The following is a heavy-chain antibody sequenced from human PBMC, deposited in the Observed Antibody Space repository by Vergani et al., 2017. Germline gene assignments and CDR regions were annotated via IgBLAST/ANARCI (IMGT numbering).Heavy chain of an antibody. CDR3: ANSYCSCLSCYAFYGMEV. V-gene: IGHV3-30*02. J-gene: IGHJ6*02. CDR1: GFSFSTYG. CDR2: LRYDGSNE. Sequence: QVQLVESGGGVVQPGGSLRLSCAASGFSFSTYGMHWVRQAPGRGLEWVAFLRYDGSNEYYGDAVKGRFIISRDNSKNMLYLEMHSLRPEDTAVYYCANSYCSCLSCYAFYGMEVWGQGTTVTVSS. D-gene: IGHD2-2*01.